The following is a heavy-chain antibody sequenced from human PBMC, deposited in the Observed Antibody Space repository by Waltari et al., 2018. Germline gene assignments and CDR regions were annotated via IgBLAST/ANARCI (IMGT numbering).Heavy chain of an antibody. CDR3: ARGRHYLDSRGHQAMGNAFDI. D-gene: IGHD3-22*01. CDR2: VSPLSQTT. Sequence: QVQLVQSGAEVKKPGSSVKVSCWASGVSFTKYAFNWLRQAPGKGLEWVGGVSPLSQTTKDAQNVQGRGRIASSESATSAYLELSSLRSEDTAVYYCARGRHYLDSRGHQAMGNAFDIWGQGTTVTVSS. CDR1: GVSFTKYA. J-gene: IGHJ3*02. V-gene: IGHV1-69*05.